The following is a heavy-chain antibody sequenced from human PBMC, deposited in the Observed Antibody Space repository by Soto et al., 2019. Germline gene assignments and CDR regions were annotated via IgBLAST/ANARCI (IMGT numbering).Heavy chain of an antibody. V-gene: IGHV1-46*03. CDR2: INPAGSVT. J-gene: IGHJ5*02. CDR1: GISFINHY. D-gene: IGHD6-13*01. CDR3: ARDNSRTFPAAPGAKTSDSSGWWFDP. Sequence: ASVKVSCKASGISFINHYVHWVRHAPGQGPEWMGVINPAGSVTVYALKLQDRVTVTRDTSTSTVYMELNSLTSEDTAIYYCARDNSRTFPAAPGAKTSDSSGWWFDPWGQGTLVTVSS.